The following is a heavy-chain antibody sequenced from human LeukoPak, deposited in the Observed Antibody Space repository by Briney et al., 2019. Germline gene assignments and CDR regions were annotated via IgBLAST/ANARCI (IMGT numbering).Heavy chain of an antibody. Sequence: SETLSLTCTVSGGSISSYYWSWIRQPPGKGLEWIGYIYYSGSTNYNPSLKSRVTISVDTSKNQFSLKLSSVTAADTAVYYCARQRGAEYSSSSSWFDPWGQGTLVTVSS. J-gene: IGHJ5*02. D-gene: IGHD6-6*01. CDR1: GGSISSYY. V-gene: IGHV4-59*01. CDR3: ARQRGAEYSSSSSWFDP. CDR2: IYYSGST.